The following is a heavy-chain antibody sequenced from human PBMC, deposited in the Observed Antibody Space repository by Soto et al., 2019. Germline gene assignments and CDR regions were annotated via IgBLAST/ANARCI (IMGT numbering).Heavy chain of an antibody. Sequence: SETLSLTCIVSGGSISSNYCSWIRQPPGKGLEWIGYIYHSGSTNYNPSLKSRVTISVDTSKNQFSLKLSSVTAADTAVYYCAREGSSSYFDYWGQGTLVTVSS. CDR2: IYHSGST. D-gene: IGHD6-6*01. CDR1: GGSISSNY. J-gene: IGHJ4*02. V-gene: IGHV4-59*01. CDR3: AREGSSSYFDY.